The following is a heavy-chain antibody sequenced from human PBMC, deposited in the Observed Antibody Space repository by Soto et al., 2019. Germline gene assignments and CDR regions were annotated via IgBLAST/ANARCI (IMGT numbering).Heavy chain of an antibody. Sequence: PSDALSLTYAVSGYSISTGYYWGWIRQPPGKGLEWIASIYHSGSTYYNPSLKSRATISVDTSKNHFSLKLSSVTAADTAVYYWARGAATVTSGWFDPWGQGYLVTVYS. V-gene: IGHV4-38-2*01. CDR1: GYSISTGYY. J-gene: IGHJ5*02. CDR2: IYHSGST. CDR3: ARGAATVTSGWFDP. D-gene: IGHD4-17*01.